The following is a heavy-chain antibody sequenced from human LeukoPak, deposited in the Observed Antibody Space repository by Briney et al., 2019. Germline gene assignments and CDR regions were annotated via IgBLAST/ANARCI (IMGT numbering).Heavy chain of an antibody. V-gene: IGHV3-23*01. CDR1: ALTLNRNA. J-gene: IGHJ4*02. D-gene: IGHD6-19*01. Sequence: PGRSLRLSCAASALTLNRNAIRCVRQAPREGLEWVSTIGGSGDKTFYADSVKGRFTISRDNSKNMVHLQMNSLTGEDTALYYCVRRGDASSGWGDHDFWGQGALVTVSS. CDR2: IGGSGDKT. CDR3: VRRGDASSGWGDHDF.